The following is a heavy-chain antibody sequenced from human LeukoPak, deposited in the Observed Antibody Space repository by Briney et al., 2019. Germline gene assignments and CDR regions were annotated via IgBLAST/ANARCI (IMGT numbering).Heavy chain of an antibody. Sequence: GGSLRLSCAASGFTFSSYWMSWVRQAPGKGLEWVSAISGSGGSTYYADSVKGRFTISRDNSKNTLYLQMNSLRAEDTAVYYCAKDRKRKYYYDSSGYYPVGYWGQGTLVTVSS. V-gene: IGHV3-23*01. CDR3: AKDRKRKYYYDSSGYYPVGY. J-gene: IGHJ4*02. D-gene: IGHD3-22*01. CDR2: ISGSGGST. CDR1: GFTFSSYW.